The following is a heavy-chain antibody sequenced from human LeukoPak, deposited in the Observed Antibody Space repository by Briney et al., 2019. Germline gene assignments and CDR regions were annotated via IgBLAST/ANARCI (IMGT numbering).Heavy chain of an antibody. Sequence: PGGSPRLSCAASGFTFSSYTIHWVRQAPGKGLEWVPSISAVSTYIYYADSDKGRFTISRDNVEKAAYLELSGLTAHDTAIYYCAIGGIAGRPVYYYYMDVWGKGTTVTVSS. CDR3: AIGGIAGRPVYYYYMDV. CDR2: ISAVSTYI. J-gene: IGHJ6*03. D-gene: IGHD6-6*01. V-gene: IGHV3-21*01. CDR1: GFTFSSYT.